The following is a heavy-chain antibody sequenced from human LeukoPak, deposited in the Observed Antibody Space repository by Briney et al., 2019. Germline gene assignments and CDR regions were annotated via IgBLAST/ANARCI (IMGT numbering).Heavy chain of an antibody. CDR2: ISYDGSNK. Sequence: GRSLSLSCAASGFTFSSYAMHWVRHAPGKWLEWVAVISYDGSNKYYADSVKGRFTISRDNSKNTLDLQMNSLRAEDTAVYYCARETPSADAAFDYWGQGTLVTVSS. D-gene: IGHD2-15*01. J-gene: IGHJ4*02. CDR1: GFTFSSYA. CDR3: ARETPSADAAFDY. V-gene: IGHV3-30-3*01.